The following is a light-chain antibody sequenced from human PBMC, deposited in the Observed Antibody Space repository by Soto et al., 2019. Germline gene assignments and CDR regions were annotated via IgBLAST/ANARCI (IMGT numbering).Light chain of an antibody. Sequence: EIVMTQSPATLSVSPGEGVTLSCRASQSVGSSLAWYQQKRGQAPRLLIHGASTRATGIPARFSGSGSGTDFTLTTSSLQSEDSAVYYCQQYNNWLSFGGVTKVEIK. J-gene: IGKJ4*01. CDR2: GAS. V-gene: IGKV3-15*01. CDR3: QQYNNWLS. CDR1: QSVGSS.